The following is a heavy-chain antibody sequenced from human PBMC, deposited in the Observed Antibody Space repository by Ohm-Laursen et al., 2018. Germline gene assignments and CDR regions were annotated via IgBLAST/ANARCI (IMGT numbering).Heavy chain of an antibody. CDR1: GFTLSDYF. D-gene: IGHD3-22*01. J-gene: IGHJ2*01. V-gene: IGHV3-11*01. CDR3: ARERAYDTGWYFDL. Sequence: GSLRLSCSASGFTLSDYFMTWIRQAPGKGLEWVSYIGSRGSDIYYADSVKGRFTISRDKAKNSLYLQMNSLRAEDTAVYYCARERAYDTGWYFDLWGRGTLVIVSS. CDR2: IGSRGSDI.